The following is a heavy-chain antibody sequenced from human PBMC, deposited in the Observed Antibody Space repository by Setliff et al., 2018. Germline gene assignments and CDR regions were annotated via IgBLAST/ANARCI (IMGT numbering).Heavy chain of an antibody. J-gene: IGHJ4*02. D-gene: IGHD3-3*01. V-gene: IGHV3-23*01. CDR3: AKVGIFGGGYFDF. CDR2: ISGSGGGT. Sequence: GGSLRLSCAASGFTFSSYAMSWVRQAPGKGLEWVSAISGSGGGTPYADSVKGRFTISRDNSKSTLYLQMNSLRAEDTAVYYCAKVGIFGGGYFDFWGQGTPVTVSS. CDR1: GFTFSSYA.